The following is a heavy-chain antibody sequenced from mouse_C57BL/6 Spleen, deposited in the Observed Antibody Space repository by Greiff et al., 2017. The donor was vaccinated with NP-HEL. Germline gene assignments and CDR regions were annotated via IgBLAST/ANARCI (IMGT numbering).Heavy chain of an antibody. CDR1: GFSLTSYG. V-gene: IGHV2-5*01. D-gene: IGHD2-4*01. J-gene: IGHJ2*01. CDR2: IWRGGST. Sequence: VKLMESGPGLVQPSQSLSITCTVSGFSLTSYGVHWVRQSPGKGLEWLGVIWRGGSTDYNAAFMSRLSITKDNSKCQVFFKMNSLQAEDTAIYYCAKNRGDYDRSLDYWGQGTTLTVSS. CDR3: AKNRGDYDRSLDY.